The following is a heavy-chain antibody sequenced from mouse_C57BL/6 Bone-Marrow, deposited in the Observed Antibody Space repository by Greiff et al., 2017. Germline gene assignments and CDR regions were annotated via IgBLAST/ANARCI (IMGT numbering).Heavy chain of an antibody. V-gene: IGHV2-5*01. CDR2: IWSGGST. CDR3: APLGPWFAY. Sequence: VQLQQSGPGLVQPSQSLYITCTVSGFSLTSYGVHWVRQSPGTGLEWLGVIWSGGSTDYNAAFMSRLSITKDNSKSQVFFKMNSLQADDTAIYYCAPLGPWFAYWGQGTLVTVSA. CDR1: GFSLTSYG. D-gene: IGHD4-1*01. J-gene: IGHJ3*01.